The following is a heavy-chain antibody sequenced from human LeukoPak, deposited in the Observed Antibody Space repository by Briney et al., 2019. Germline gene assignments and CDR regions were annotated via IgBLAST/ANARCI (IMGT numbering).Heavy chain of an antibody. CDR2: IYYSGST. D-gene: IGHD6-6*01. Sequence: ASETLSLTCTVSGGSISSYHWSWIRQSPGKGREWIGYIYYSGSTNYNPSLKSRVTISLDTSKNQFSLKLTSVTAADTAVYYCARAYGGYSSSPYNWLDPWGQGTLVTVSS. CDR1: GGSISSYH. J-gene: IGHJ5*02. V-gene: IGHV4-59*01. CDR3: ARAYGGYSSSPYNWLDP.